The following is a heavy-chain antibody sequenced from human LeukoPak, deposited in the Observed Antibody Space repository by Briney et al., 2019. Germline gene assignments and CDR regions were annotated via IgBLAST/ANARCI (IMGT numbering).Heavy chain of an antibody. Sequence: ASVTVSCKASEYTFTGYYMHWVRQAPGQGLEWMGRINPNSGGTNYAQKFQGRVTMTRDTSISTAYMELSRLRSDDTAVYYCARPPEPGYYDTPDYFDYWGQGTLVTVSS. CDR3: ARPPEPGYYDTPDYFDY. J-gene: IGHJ4*02. CDR1: EYTFTGYY. V-gene: IGHV1-2*06. D-gene: IGHD3-22*01. CDR2: INPNSGGT.